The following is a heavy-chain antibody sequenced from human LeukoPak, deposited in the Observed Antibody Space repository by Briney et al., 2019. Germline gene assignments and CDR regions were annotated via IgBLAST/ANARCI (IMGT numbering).Heavy chain of an antibody. J-gene: IGHJ3*02. V-gene: IGHV1-8*02. D-gene: IGHD2-15*01. CDR2: MNPNSGNT. CDR3: ARGLVVLGATSWAFDI. Sequence: ASVKVSCKASGYTFTGYYMHWVRQAPGQGLEWMGWMNPNSGNTGYAQKFQGRVTMTRNTSITTAYMELSSLRSEDTAVYYCARGLVVLGATSWAFDIWGHGAMVTVSS. CDR1: GYTFTGYY.